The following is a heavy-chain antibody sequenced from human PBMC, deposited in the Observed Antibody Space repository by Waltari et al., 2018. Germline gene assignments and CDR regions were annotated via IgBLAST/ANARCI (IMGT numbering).Heavy chain of an antibody. J-gene: IGHJ4*02. CDR3: ARDPRIAVAAPDY. D-gene: IGHD6-19*01. V-gene: IGHV4-39*07. CDR2: IYYSGST. Sequence: QLQLQESGPGLVKPSETLSLTCTVSGGSISSSSYYWGWIRQPPGKGLEWIGSIYYSGSTYYNPSLKSRVTISVDTSKNQFSLKLSSVTAADTAVYYCARDPRIAVAAPDYWGQGTLVTVSS. CDR1: GGSISSSSYY.